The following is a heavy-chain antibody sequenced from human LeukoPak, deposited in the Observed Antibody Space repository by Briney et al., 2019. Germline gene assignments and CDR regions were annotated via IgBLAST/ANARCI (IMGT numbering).Heavy chain of an antibody. J-gene: IGHJ4*02. D-gene: IGHD2-15*01. CDR2: IIPSLDVS. CDR1: GDTFIPYT. Sequence: SVKVSCKASGDTFIPYTFSWVRQAPGQGLEWIGRIIPSLDVSNYAQKFQGRVTLSADKDTTTTYMELTSLRSEDTAIYYCARDHCSPGTCLGGHWGQGTLVTVSS. V-gene: IGHV1-69*04. CDR3: ARDHCSPGTCLGGH.